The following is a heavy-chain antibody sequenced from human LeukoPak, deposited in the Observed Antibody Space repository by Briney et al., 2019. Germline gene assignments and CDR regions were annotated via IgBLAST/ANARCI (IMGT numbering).Heavy chain of an antibody. Sequence: PGGSLRLSCTASGFTFRRFWMGWVRQAPGKGLEWVANRNEDGNKKYYVDSVKGRFTISRDNTKNSLYLQMNSLRVEDTAVYYCARCTTGRTFGSLREIKRSREIDYWGQGTLVTVSS. CDR1: GFTFRRFW. CDR2: RNEDGNKK. V-gene: IGHV3-7*01. CDR3: ARCTTGRTFGSLREIKRSREIDY. J-gene: IGHJ4*02. D-gene: IGHD1-1*01.